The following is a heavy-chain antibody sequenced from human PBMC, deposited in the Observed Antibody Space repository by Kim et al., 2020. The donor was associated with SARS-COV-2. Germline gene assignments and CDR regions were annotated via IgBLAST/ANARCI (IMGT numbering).Heavy chain of an antibody. CDR3: ARESNSVLMLYANDY. D-gene: IGHD2-8*01. Sequence: DSVKGRCTISRGNGKNSLYLQMNSLRAEDTAVYCCARESNSVLMLYANDYWGQGTLVTVSS. V-gene: IGHV3-48*03. J-gene: IGHJ4*02.